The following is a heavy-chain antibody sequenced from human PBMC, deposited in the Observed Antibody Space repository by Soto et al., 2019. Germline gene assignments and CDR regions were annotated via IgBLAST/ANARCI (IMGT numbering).Heavy chain of an antibody. CDR1: GYTFTSYG. Sequence: ASVKVSCKASGYTFTSYGISWVRQAPGQGLEWMGWISAYNGNTNYAQNLQGRVTMTTDTSTSTAYMELRSLRSDDTAVYYCARGGRVVGPNGMDVWLQGTTVTVSS. V-gene: IGHV1-18*01. CDR2: ISAYNGNT. D-gene: IGHD2-15*01. J-gene: IGHJ6*01. CDR3: ARGGRVVGPNGMDV.